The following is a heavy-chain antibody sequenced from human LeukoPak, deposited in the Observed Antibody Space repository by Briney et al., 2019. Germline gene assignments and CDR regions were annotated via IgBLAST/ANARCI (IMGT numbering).Heavy chain of an antibody. V-gene: IGHV4-59*08. CDR3: ASVLSRGRLVDI. CDR1: GGSISSYY. J-gene: IGHJ3*02. D-gene: IGHD2/OR15-2a*01. CDR2: IYYSGST. Sequence: SETLSLTCTVSGGSISSYYWSWIRQPPGKGLEWIGYIYYSGSTNYNPSLKSRVTISVDTSKNQFSLKLSSVTAADTAVYYCASVLSRGRLVDIWGQGTMVTVSS.